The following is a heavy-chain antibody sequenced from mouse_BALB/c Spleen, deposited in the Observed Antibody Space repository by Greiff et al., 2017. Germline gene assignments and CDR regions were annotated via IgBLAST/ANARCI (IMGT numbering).Heavy chain of an antibody. CDR1: GYAFTNYL. CDR2: INPGSGGT. V-gene: IGHV1-54*01. Sequence: QVQLKQSGAELVRPGTSVKVSCKASGYAFTNYLIEWVKQRPGQGLEWIGVINPGSGGTNYNEKFKGKATLTADKSSSTAYMQLSSLTSDDSAVYFCARAPYRYDGAYWGQGTLVTVSA. CDR3: ARAPYRYDGAY. D-gene: IGHD2-14*01. J-gene: IGHJ3*01.